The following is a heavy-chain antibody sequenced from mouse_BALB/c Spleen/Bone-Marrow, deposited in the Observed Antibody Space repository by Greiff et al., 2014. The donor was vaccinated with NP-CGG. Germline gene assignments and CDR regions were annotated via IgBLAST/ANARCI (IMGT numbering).Heavy chain of an antibody. D-gene: IGHD2-14*01. CDR2: IYPGDGDT. CDR3: ARGAYYRYDGFAY. Sequence: QVQLQQSGAELARPGASVKLSCKASGYTFSSYWMQWVKQRPGQGLEWIGSIYPGDGDTRYTQKFKGKATLTADKSSSTAYMQLSSLASEDSAVYYCARGAYYRYDGFAYWGQETLVTVSA. V-gene: IGHV1-87*01. CDR1: GYTFSSYW. J-gene: IGHJ3*01.